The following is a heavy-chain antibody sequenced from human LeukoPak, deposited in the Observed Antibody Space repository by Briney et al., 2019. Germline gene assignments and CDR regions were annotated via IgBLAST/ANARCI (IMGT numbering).Heavy chain of an antibody. Sequence: GGSLRLSCAASGFTFSILGMSWVRQAPGKGLEWVDNIKKDGREKYYVDSVKGRFTISRDNAKNSLYLQLDSLSADDTAVYYCATGDYFDNWGQGTLVTVSS. J-gene: IGHJ4*02. CDR1: GFTFSILG. CDR3: ATGDYFDN. CDR2: IKKDGREK. V-gene: IGHV3-7*01.